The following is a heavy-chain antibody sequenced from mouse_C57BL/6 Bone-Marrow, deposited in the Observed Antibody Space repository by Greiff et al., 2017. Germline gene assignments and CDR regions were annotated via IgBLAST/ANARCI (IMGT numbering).Heavy chain of an antibody. CDR1: GYTFTSYW. Sequence: QVQLQQPGAELVIPGASVKLSCKASGYTFTSYWMHWVKQRPGQGLEWIGEFDPSDSYTNYNQKFKGKSTLTVDKSSSTAYMRLSSLTSEDSAVYYCARTPFYDCDGYYAMDYWGQGTSVTVSS. CDR3: ARTPFYDCDGYYAMDY. J-gene: IGHJ4*01. CDR2: FDPSDSYT. V-gene: IGHV1-69*01. D-gene: IGHD2-4*01.